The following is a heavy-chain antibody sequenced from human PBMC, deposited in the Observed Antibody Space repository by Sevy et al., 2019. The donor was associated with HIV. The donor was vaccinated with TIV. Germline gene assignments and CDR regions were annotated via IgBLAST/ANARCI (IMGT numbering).Heavy chain of an antibody. D-gene: IGHD2-2*01. Sequence: GSLRLSCAASGFTFSSYAMSWVRQAPGKGLEWVSAISGSGGSTYYADSVKGRFTISRDNSKNTLYLQMNSLRAEDTAVYYCAKDTHIVVVPAARGHYYYYGMDVWGQGTTVTVSS. CDR2: ISGSGGST. CDR3: AKDTHIVVVPAARGHYYYYGMDV. J-gene: IGHJ6*02. CDR1: GFTFSSYA. V-gene: IGHV3-23*01.